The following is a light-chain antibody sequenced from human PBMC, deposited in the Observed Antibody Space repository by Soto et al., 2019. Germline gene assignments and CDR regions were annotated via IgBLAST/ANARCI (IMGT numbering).Light chain of an antibody. CDR2: EVN. CDR1: SSDVGGYNY. J-gene: IGLJ1*01. V-gene: IGLV2-8*01. Sequence: QSVRTQPPSASGSPGQSVAISCTGTSSDVGGYNYFSWYQQHPGKAPKLMIYEVNKRPSGVPERFSGAKSGNTASLTVSGLQAEDEADYYCSSYAGSSNVFGTGTKLTVL. CDR3: SSYAGSSNV.